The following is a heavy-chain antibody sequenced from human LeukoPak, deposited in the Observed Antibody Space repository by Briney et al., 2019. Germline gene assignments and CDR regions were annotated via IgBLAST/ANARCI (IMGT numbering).Heavy chain of an antibody. CDR2: ISGSGGST. Sequence: GGSLRLSCAASGFTFSSYSMNWVRRAPGKGLEWVSVISGSGGSTYYADSVKGRFTISRDNSKNTLYLQMNSLRAEDTAVYYCAKDSSGSYYFDYWGQGTLVTVSS. V-gene: IGHV3-23*01. CDR3: AKDSSGSYYFDY. J-gene: IGHJ4*02. D-gene: IGHD3-22*01. CDR1: GFTFSSYS.